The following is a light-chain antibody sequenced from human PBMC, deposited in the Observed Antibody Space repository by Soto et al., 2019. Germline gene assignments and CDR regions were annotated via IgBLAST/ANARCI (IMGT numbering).Light chain of an antibody. CDR3: SSYTRSSTLV. J-gene: IGLJ2*01. CDR2: DVS. CDR1: SSDIGGYKY. V-gene: IGLV2-14*01. Sequence: QSALTQPASVSGSPGQSITISCTGTSSDIGGYKYVSWYQQHPGKAPKLMIYDVSNRPSGVSNRFSGSKSGNTASLTISGLQAEDEADYYCSSYTRSSTLVFGGRTKRTVL.